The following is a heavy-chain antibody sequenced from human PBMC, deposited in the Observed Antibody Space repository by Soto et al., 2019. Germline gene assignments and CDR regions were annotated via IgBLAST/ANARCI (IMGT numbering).Heavy chain of an antibody. D-gene: IGHD3-3*01. V-gene: IGHV1-69*01. Sequence: QVQLVQSGAEVKKPGSSVKVSCKASGGTFSSYAISWVRQAPGQGLEWMGGIIPIFGTANYAQKYQGRVTITADESKSKAYMELSSLRSEDTAVYYCARGPHYDFWSGFPEGYYGMDVWGQGTTVTVSS. CDR3: ARGPHYDFWSGFPEGYYGMDV. CDR2: IIPIFGTA. J-gene: IGHJ6*02. CDR1: GGTFSSYA.